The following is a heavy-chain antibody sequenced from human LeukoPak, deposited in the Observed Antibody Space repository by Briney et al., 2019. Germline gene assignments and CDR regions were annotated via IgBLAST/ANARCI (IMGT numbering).Heavy chain of an antibody. D-gene: IGHD3-10*01. Sequence: ASVKVSCKASGYTFTSYDINWVRQATGQGLEWMGWMNPNSGHTGYAQKFQGRVTMTRNTSISTAYMELSSLRSEDTAVYYCARGGVRGGRKDYYFDYWGQGTLVTVSS. J-gene: IGHJ4*02. CDR1: GYTFTSYD. V-gene: IGHV1-8*01. CDR3: ARGGVRGGRKDYYFDY. CDR2: MNPNSGHT.